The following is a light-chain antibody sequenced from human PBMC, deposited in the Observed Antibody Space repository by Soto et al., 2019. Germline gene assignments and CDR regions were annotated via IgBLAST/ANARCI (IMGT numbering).Light chain of an antibody. CDR3: SSFTTSSTYV. V-gene: IGLV2-18*02. CDR2: DVS. J-gene: IGLJ1*01. Sequence: QSALTQLPSVSGSPGQSVAISCSGTSSDVGSYNRVSWYQQPPGTAPKLMIYDVSNRPSGVPDRFSGSKSGNTASLTISGLQAEDEADYYCSSFTTSSTYVFGTGTKVTVL. CDR1: SSDVGSYNR.